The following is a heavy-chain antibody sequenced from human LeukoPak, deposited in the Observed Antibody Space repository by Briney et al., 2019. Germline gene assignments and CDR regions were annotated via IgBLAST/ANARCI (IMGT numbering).Heavy chain of an antibody. CDR2: INPNSGGT. D-gene: IGHD5-18*01. Sequence: EASVKVSCKASGYTFTGYYMHWVRQAPGQELEWMGWINPNSGGTNYAQKFQGRVTMTRDTSISTAYMELSRLRSDDTAVYYCARDTAMVTYWFDPWGQGTLVTVSS. CDR1: GYTFTGYY. V-gene: IGHV1-2*02. CDR3: ARDTAMVTYWFDP. J-gene: IGHJ5*02.